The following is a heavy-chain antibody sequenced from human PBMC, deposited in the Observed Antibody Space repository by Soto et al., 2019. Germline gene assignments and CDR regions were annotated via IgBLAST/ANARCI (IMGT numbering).Heavy chain of an antibody. J-gene: IGHJ2*01. V-gene: IGHV3-15*01. CDR1: GFTFGNAW. D-gene: IGHD2-2*01. Sequence: GGSLRLSCAASGFTFGNAWMSWVRQAPGKGLEWVGRIKSKTDGGTTDYAAPVKGRFTISRDDSKNTLYLQMNSLKTEDTAVYYCTDIVVVPAAMGWYFDLWGRGTLVTVSS. CDR2: IKSKTDGGTT. CDR3: TDIVVVPAAMGWYFDL.